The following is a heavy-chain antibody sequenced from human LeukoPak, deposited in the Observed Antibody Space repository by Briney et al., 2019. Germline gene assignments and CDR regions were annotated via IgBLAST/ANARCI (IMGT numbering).Heavy chain of an antibody. CDR3: ARVHRPIYYYDSSGYSAGIDY. D-gene: IGHD3-22*01. CDR2: IYYSGST. J-gene: IGHJ4*02. Sequence: PSETLSLTCTVSGVSISSGGYYWSWIRQHPGKGLEWIGYIYYSGSTYYNPSLKSRVTISVDTSKSQFSLKLSSVTAADTAVYYCARVHRPIYYYDSSGYSAGIDYWGQGTLVTVSS. CDR1: GVSISSGGYY. V-gene: IGHV4-31*03.